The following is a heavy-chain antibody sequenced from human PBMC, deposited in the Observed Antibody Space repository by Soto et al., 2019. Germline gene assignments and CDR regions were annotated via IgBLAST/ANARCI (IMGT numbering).Heavy chain of an antibody. CDR1: GSTFSSYW. J-gene: IGHJ6*02. CDR2: INSDGSST. V-gene: IGHV3-74*01. CDR3: ARVDGPGVLNYYYYYGMDV. D-gene: IGHD3-10*01. Sequence: PGGSLRLSCAASGSTFSSYWMHWVRQAPGKGLVWVSRINSDGSSTSYADSVKGRFTISRDNAKNTLYLQMNSLRAEDTAVYYCARVDGPGVLNYYYYYGMDVWGQGTTVTVSS.